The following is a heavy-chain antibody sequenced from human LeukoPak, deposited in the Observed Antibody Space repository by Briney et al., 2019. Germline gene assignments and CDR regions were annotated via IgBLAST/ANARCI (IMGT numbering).Heavy chain of an antibody. CDR2: INSDGTTI. V-gene: IGHV3-74*01. Sequence: GGSLRLTCAASGVTFSTSWWNWVRQAPGKGLVWVSRINSDGTTIDYADSVKGRFTISRDNAKNTLYLQMNSLRDEDTVVYYCATADYYSLYYWGQGTLVTVSS. CDR3: ATADYYSLYY. D-gene: IGHD3-22*01. J-gene: IGHJ4*02. CDR1: GVTFSTSW.